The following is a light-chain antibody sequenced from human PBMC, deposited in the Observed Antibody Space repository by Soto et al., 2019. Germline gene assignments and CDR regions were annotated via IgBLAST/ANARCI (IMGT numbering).Light chain of an antibody. CDR3: QQRSKWPVT. J-gene: IGKJ3*01. CDR1: QSVGSN. Sequence: EIVLTQSPDTLSLSPGERAVFSCRASQSVGSNLAWYQHKPGQAPRLLIYDASKRATGIPARFSGSGSGTDFTLTTSSLEPEDFAVYFCQQRSKWPVTFGPGTTVDIK. CDR2: DAS. V-gene: IGKV3-11*01.